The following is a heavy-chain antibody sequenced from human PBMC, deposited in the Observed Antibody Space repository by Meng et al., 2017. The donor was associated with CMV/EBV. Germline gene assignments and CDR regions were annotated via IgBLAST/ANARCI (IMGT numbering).Heavy chain of an antibody. V-gene: IGHV1-2*02. CDR3: ARGPLYNYGWSSNIFDFQH. D-gene: IGHD5-18*01. CDR2: INPNSGGT. J-gene: IGHJ1*01. Sequence: ASVNVSCKTSGYAFTAYYMHWVRQAPGQGLEWMGWINPNSGGTNYAQKFQGRVTMTRDTSISTAYMELNRLRSDDTAVYYCARGPLYNYGWSSNIFDFQHWGQGTLVTVSS. CDR1: GYAFTAYY.